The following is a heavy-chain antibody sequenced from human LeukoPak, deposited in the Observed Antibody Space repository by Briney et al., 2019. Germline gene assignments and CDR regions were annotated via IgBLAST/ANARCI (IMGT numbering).Heavy chain of an antibody. CDR3: AKDREAAAGRRGDYYYGMDV. V-gene: IGHV3-9*01. CDR1: GFTFDDYA. D-gene: IGHD6-13*01. J-gene: IGHJ6*02. Sequence: GRSLRLSCAASGFTFDDYAMHWVRQAPGKGLEWVSGISWNSGSIGYADSVKGRFTISRDNAKNSLYLQMNSLRAEDTALYYCAKDREAAAGRRGDYYYGMDVWGQGTTVTVSS. CDR2: ISWNSGSI.